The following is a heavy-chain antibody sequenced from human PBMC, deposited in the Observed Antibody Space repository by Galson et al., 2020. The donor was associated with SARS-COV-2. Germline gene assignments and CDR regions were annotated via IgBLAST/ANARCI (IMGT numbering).Heavy chain of an antibody. CDR3: ATPAMLMTLGGAFVY. J-gene: IGHJ4*02. D-gene: IGHD2-8*01. Sequence: ETSETLSLTCTVSGGSISSGGYYWSWIRQHPGKGLEWIGYIYYSGSTYYNPSLKSRVTISVDTSKNQFSLKLSSVAAADTAVCYCATPAMLMTLGGAFVYWGQGTLVTVSS. V-gene: IGHV4-31*03. CDR2: IYYSGST. CDR1: GGSISSGGYY.